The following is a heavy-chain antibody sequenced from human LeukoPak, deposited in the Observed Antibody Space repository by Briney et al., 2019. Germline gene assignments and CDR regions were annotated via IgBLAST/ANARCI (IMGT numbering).Heavy chain of an antibody. J-gene: IGHJ4*02. CDR3: AREMGLLRFGELSGYFDY. CDR2: IYYSGST. Sequence: SQTLSLTCTVSCGSISSGGYYWSCIRQHPGKGLEWIGYIYYSGSTYYNLSLKSRVTISVDTSKNQFSLKLNSVTAADTAVYYCAREMGLLRFGELSGYFDYWGQGTLVTVSS. CDR1: CGSISSGGYY. D-gene: IGHD3-10*01. V-gene: IGHV4-31*03.